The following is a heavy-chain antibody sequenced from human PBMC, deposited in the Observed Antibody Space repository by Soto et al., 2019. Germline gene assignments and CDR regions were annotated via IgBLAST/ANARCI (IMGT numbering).Heavy chain of an antibody. D-gene: IGHD3-10*01. V-gene: IGHV4-31*03. J-gene: IGHJ4*02. Sequence: QVQLQESSPGLVKPSQTLSLTCTVSGGSITSGGYCWTWIRQHPVKGLEWMGHIYYSGSTSYNPSLKSRVTISIDTSKNQFSLKLTSVTAADTAVYYCARDGDYFGSGSPPLLSRWGQGTLVTVSS. CDR3: ARDGDYFGSGSPPLLSR. CDR2: IYYSGST. CDR1: GGSITSGGYC.